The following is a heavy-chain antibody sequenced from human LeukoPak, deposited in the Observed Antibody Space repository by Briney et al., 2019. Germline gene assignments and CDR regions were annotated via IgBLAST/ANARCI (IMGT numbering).Heavy chain of an antibody. D-gene: IGHD6-13*01. CDR1: GVSISSSSYY. CDR2: SYYSGST. J-gene: IGHJ4*02. Sequence: SETLSLTCTVSGVSISSSSYYWGWIRQPPGKGLEWIGSSYYSGSTYYNPSLKSRVTISVDTSKNQFSLKLSSVTAADTAVYYCAREGYRSSWYPPFDYWGQGTLVTVSS. V-gene: IGHV4-39*02. CDR3: AREGYRSSWYPPFDY.